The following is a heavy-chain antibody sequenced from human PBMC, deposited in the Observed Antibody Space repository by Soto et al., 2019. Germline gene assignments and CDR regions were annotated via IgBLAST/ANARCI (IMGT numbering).Heavy chain of an antibody. J-gene: IGHJ6*02. CDR2: ISAYNGNT. D-gene: IGHD2-2*01. Sequence: QVQLVQSGAEVKKPGASVKVSCRASGYTFTSYGISWVRQAPGQGLEWMGWISAYNGNTNYAQKLQGRVTMTTDTSTSTAYMELRSLRSDDTAVYYCARDGARIVLVPAAIYHGMDVWGQGTTVTVSS. V-gene: IGHV1-18*01. CDR3: ARDGARIVLVPAAIYHGMDV. CDR1: GYTFTSYG.